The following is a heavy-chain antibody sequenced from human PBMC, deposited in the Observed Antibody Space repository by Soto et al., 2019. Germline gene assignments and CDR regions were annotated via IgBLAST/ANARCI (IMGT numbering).Heavy chain of an antibody. J-gene: IGHJ6*02. CDR2: ISSSGSTI. Sequence: PGGSLRLSCAASGFTFSSYEMNWVRQAPGKGLEWVSYISSSGSTIYYADSVKGRFTISRDNAKNSLYLQMNSLRAEDTAVYYCARGTSRAFRNWGQGTTVTVSS. CDR1: GFTFSSYE. V-gene: IGHV3-48*03. CDR3: ARGTSRAFRN. D-gene: IGHD2-2*01.